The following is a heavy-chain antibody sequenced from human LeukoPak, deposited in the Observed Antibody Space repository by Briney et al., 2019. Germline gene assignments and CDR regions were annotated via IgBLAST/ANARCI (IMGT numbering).Heavy chain of an antibody. J-gene: IGHJ4*02. V-gene: IGHV1-2*02. CDR3: ARELIAAAGYFDY. CDR2: INPNSGGT. CDR1: GYTFTSYD. Sequence: ASVKVSCKPSGYTFTSYDINWVRQAPGQGLEWMGWINPNSGGTNYAQKFQGRVTMTRDTSISTAYMELSRLRSDDTAVYYCARELIAAAGYFDYWGQGTLVTVSS. D-gene: IGHD6-13*01.